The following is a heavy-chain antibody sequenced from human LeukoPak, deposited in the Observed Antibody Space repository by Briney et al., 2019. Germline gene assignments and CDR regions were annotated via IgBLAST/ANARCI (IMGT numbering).Heavy chain of an antibody. D-gene: IGHD1-1*01. J-gene: IGHJ4*02. V-gene: IGHV3-15*01. CDR2: IKTKTDGGTT. CDR1: GFTFDDYA. Sequence: PGGSLRLSCAASGFTFDDYAMHWVRQAPGKGLEWIGRIKTKTDGGTTEYAAPVKGRFTISRDDSKNTVYLQMNSLKTEDTALYYCVTRVKSTGDYWGQGTLVTVSS. CDR3: VTRVKSTGDY.